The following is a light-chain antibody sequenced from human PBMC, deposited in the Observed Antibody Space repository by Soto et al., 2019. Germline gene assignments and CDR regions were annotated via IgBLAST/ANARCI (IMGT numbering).Light chain of an antibody. CDR3: QQYNNWPPLT. CDR1: QSLGSN. V-gene: IGKV3-15*01. Sequence: EIVMTQSPAALSVSPGERATLSCRASQSLGSNLAWYQQKPGQAPRLLIYGASNRATGVPARFSGSGSGTDFTLTISSLQSEDFAVYYCQQYNNWPPLTFGGGTKVEI. CDR2: GAS. J-gene: IGKJ4*01.